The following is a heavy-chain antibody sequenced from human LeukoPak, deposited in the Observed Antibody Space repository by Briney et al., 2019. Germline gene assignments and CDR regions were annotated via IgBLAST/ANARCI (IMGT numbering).Heavy chain of an antibody. Sequence: GGSLRLSCAASGFTFSSYGMHWVRQAPGKGLEWVAVISYDGSNKYYADSVKGRFITSRDNSKNTLFLQMNSLRPEDTAVYYCARVGDGYNPDHWGQGTLVIVSS. J-gene: IGHJ4*02. V-gene: IGHV3-30*03. CDR3: ARVGDGYNPDH. CDR2: ISYDGSNK. D-gene: IGHD5-24*01. CDR1: GFTFSSYG.